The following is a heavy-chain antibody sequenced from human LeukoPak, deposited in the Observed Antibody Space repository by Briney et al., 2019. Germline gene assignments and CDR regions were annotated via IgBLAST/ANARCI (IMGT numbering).Heavy chain of an antibody. V-gene: IGHV3-23*01. CDR3: AKNRGKGAVSGTGEIDY. J-gene: IGHJ4*02. CDR1: AFTFSNYA. CDR2: LSATVSDGGA. D-gene: IGHD6-19*01. Sequence: GGSLRLSCAASAFTFSNYAMSWVSQAPGKGLEWVSTLSATVSDGGAYYADSVKGRFTISRDNSKNTLHLQMNSLRDEDTAMYYCAKNRGKGAVSGTGEIDYWGQGTLVTVSS.